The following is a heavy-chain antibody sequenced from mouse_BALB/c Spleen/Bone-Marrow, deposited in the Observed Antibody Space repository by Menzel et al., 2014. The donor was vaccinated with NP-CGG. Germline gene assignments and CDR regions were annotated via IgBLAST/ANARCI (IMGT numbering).Heavy chain of an antibody. V-gene: IGHV7-1*02. Sequence: EVQVVESGGGLVQPGDSLRLSCATSGFTFSDFYMEWVRQPPGKRLEWIAASRNKAKYYTTEYSASVKGRFIVSRDTSQSVLYLHMNALRAEDTAIYYCARDVGYGNYFVYWGQGTLVTVSA. CDR3: ARDVGYGNYFVY. CDR1: GFTFSDFY. D-gene: IGHD2-10*02. J-gene: IGHJ3*01. CDR2: SRNKAKYYTT.